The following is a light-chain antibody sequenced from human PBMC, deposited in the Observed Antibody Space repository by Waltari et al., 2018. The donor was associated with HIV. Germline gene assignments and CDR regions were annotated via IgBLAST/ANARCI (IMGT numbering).Light chain of an antibody. CDR1: QSVSSY. CDR3: QQRSNWPPALT. Sequence: EIVLTQSPATLSLSPGERATLSCRASQSVSSYLDWYQQKPGQAPRLLIYDASNRATGIPARFRGSGSGTDFTLTISSLEPEDFAVYYCQQRSNWPPALTFGGGTKVEIK. J-gene: IGKJ4*01. CDR2: DAS. V-gene: IGKV3-11*01.